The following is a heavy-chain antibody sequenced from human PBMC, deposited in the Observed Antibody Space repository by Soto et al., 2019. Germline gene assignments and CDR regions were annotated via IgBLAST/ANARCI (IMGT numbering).Heavy chain of an antibody. CDR3: ARDANYAYVSYYFDH. V-gene: IGHV5-51*01. CDR1: GYSFASYW. Sequence: GESLKISCKGSGYSFASYWIGWVRQMPGKGLEWMGIIYPGDSDTRYSPSFQGQVTMTRDTSISTAYMEVSRLTSDDTAVYFCARDANYAYVSYYFDHWGQGALVTVSS. D-gene: IGHD2-21*01. J-gene: IGHJ4*02. CDR2: IYPGDSDT.